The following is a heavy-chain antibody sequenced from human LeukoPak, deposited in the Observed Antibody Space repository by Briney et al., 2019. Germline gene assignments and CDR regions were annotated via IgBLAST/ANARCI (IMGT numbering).Heavy chain of an antibody. D-gene: IGHD2-2*01. J-gene: IGHJ5*02. CDR1: GYTFPVYY. Sequence: ASVKVSSKASGYTFPVYYMHWVRHAPGQGLEWMGWINPNSRGTNYAQKFQGRVPMTRDTPMSTAYMELSRLRSDDTAVYYCATLEPAAIFVSRVAWGQGTLVTVSS. V-gene: IGHV1-2*02. CDR2: INPNSRGT. CDR3: ATLEPAAIFVSRVA.